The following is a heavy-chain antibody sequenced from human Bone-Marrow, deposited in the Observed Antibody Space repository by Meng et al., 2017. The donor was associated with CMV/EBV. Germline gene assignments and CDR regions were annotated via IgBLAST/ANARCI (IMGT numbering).Heavy chain of an antibody. CDR1: GGTFSSYA. CDR2: IIPILGIA. D-gene: IGHD2-2*02. Sequence: SVKVSCKASGGTFSSYAISWVRQAPGQGLEWMGGIIPILGIANYAQKFQGRVTITADKSTSTAYMELSSLRSEDTAVYYCVRSPAAICCWFDPWGQGPLVTVSA. J-gene: IGHJ5*02. CDR3: VRSPAAICCWFDP. V-gene: IGHV1-69*10.